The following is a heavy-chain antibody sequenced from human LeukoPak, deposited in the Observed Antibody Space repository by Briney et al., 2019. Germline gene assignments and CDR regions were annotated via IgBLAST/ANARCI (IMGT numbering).Heavy chain of an antibody. V-gene: IGHV1-3*01. Sequence: GASVKVSCKASGYTFTSYAMHWVRQAPGQRLEWMGWINAGNGNTKYSQKFQGRVTITRDTSASTAYMELSSLRSEDTAVYYCARDSRGTWIQLSTPRYYFDYWGQGTLVTVSS. J-gene: IGHJ4*02. CDR2: INAGNGNT. CDR1: GYTFTSYA. D-gene: IGHD5-18*01. CDR3: ARDSRGTWIQLSTPRYYFDY.